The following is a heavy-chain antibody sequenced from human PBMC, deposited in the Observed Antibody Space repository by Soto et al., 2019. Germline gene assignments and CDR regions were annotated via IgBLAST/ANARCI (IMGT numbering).Heavy chain of an antibody. D-gene: IGHD6-13*01. V-gene: IGHV1-46*01. CDR2: INPSGGST. CDR1: GYTFTSYY. J-gene: IGHJ3*02. Sequence: ASVKVSCKASGYTFTSYYMHWVRQAPGQGLEWMGIINPSGGSTSYAQKFQGRVTMTRDTSTSTVYMELSSLRSEDTAVYYCARDQQQLVGRGAFDIWGQGTMVTVSS. CDR3: ARDQQQLVGRGAFDI.